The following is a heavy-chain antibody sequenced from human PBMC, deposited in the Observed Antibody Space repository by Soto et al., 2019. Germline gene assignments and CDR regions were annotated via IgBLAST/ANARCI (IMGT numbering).Heavy chain of an antibody. CDR3: AKVGSSGWYYSDY. J-gene: IGHJ4*02. V-gene: IGHV3-23*01. CDR2: ISDGGVTT. CDR1: GFTFSSYD. Sequence: EVQLLESGGGLVQPGGSLRLSCAASGFTFSSYDMSWVRHAPGKGLEWVSTISDGGVTTYYTNSVKGRFTTSRDNSKNTLYLQMNSLRAEDTALYYCAKVGSSGWYYSDYWGQGTLVPVSS. D-gene: IGHD6-19*01.